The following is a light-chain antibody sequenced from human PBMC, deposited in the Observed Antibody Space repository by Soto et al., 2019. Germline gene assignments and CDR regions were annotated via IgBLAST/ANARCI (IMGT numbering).Light chain of an antibody. J-gene: IGKJ4*01. CDR3: QQVKGFPLT. CDR1: HDIARW. CDR2: AAS. Sequence: DIQMTQSPSYVSAFVGDRVAITCRASHDIARWLAWYQQQPGKAPRLLIYAASSLQSGVPTRFSGSGSGTDFALTITNLQPEDSAVYYCQQVKGFPLTFRGGTKVDIK. V-gene: IGKV1-12*01.